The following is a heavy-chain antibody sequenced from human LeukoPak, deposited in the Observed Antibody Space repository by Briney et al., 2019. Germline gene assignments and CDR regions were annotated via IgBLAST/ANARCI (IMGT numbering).Heavy chain of an antibody. V-gene: IGHV4-34*04. Sequence: PSETLSLTCAVSGVSFNDYYWSWVRQPPGKGLEWIGEINHSGYTNDSPSLKSRATLSIDTSRKQFSLNLRSVTVADTGIYYCTRMTTGHDYWGQGTLVTVSS. J-gene: IGHJ4*02. D-gene: IGHD4-17*01. CDR1: GVSFNDYY. CDR3: TRMTTGHDY. CDR2: INHSGYT.